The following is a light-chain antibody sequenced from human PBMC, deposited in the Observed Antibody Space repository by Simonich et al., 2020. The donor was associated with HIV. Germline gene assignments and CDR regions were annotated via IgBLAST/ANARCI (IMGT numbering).Light chain of an antibody. J-gene: IGKJ1*01. CDR1: QSVRSN. V-gene: IGKV3-15*01. CDR3: QQYNNWPWT. CDR2: GTS. Sequence: EIVMTQSPGTLSVSPGERTTLSCRASQSVRSNVAWYQQTPGQAPRLLIYGTSTRATGIPARFSGSGSGTDFTLTISSMESEDFAVYHCQQYNNWPWTFGQGTKVEIK.